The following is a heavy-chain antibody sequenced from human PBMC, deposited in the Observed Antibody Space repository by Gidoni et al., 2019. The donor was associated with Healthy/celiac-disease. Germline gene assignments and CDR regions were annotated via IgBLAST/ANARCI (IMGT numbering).Heavy chain of an antibody. D-gene: IGHD2-21*02. CDR2: ISYDGSNK. CDR1: GFTFSSYG. V-gene: IGHV3-30*18. CDR3: AKEQAPRWVTARYYYDGMDV. Sequence: QVQLVESGGGVVQPGRSLILSCAASGFTFSSYGMPWVRQAPGKGLERVAVISYDGSNKYYADSVKGRFTISRDNSKNTLYLKMNSLRAEDTAVYYCAKEQAPRWVTARYYYDGMDVWGQGTTVTVSS. J-gene: IGHJ6*02.